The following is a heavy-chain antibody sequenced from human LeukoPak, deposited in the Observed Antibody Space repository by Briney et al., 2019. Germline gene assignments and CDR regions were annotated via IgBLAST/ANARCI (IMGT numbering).Heavy chain of an antibody. CDR2: IKDDGSEK. D-gene: IGHD6-13*01. Sequence: GGSLRLSCAASGFTFSSYAMNWVRQAPGKGLEWVANIKDDGSEKYYVDSVKGRFTISRDDAKNSLYLEMNSLRAEDTAVYYCARARDSSWDYWGQGTLVTVSS. CDR1: GFTFSSYA. J-gene: IGHJ4*02. CDR3: ARARDSSWDY. V-gene: IGHV3-7*03.